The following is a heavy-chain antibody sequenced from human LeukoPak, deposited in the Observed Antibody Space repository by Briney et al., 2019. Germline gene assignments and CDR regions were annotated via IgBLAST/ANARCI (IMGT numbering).Heavy chain of an antibody. CDR2: IWFDGSNE. Sequence: GRSLRLSCAASGFIFSNYGMHWVRQAPGKGLEWVAVIWFDGSNEDYADSVKGRFTISRDYSKNTLFLQMNSLRAEDTTVYYCAKVVPFELGFDYWGQGTLVTVSS. V-gene: IGHV3-33*06. J-gene: IGHJ4*02. D-gene: IGHD3/OR15-3a*01. CDR1: GFIFSNYG. CDR3: AKVVPFELGFDY.